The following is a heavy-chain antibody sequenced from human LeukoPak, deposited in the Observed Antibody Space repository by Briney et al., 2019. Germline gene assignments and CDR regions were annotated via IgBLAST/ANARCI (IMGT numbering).Heavy chain of an antibody. Sequence: SETLSLTCTVSGDSISNNYWGWIRQPPGKGLEWIAYLYYTGSTYYNPSLQSRVSISADTSKKQVSLKMTSVTAADTAIYYCARMEEYRLHATMAHDFWGRGTAVTVSA. CDR3: ARMEEYRLHATMAHDF. CDR2: LYYTGST. D-gene: IGHD2-2*01. J-gene: IGHJ3*01. CDR1: GDSISNNY. V-gene: IGHV4-59*01.